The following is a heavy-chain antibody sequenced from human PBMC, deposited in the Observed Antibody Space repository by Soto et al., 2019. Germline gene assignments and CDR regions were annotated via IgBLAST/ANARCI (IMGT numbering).Heavy chain of an antibody. V-gene: IGHV3-30*03. D-gene: IGHD3-3*01. CDR3: ARGGVSTRTFDY. Sequence: GGSLRLSCAASGFTFSNYAMHWVRQAPGKGLEWVALTSYDGNNEYYTDSVKGQVTISADKSISSAYLQWSSLRASDTAMYYCARGGVSTRTFDYWGQGTPVTVSS. CDR1: GFTFSNYA. CDR2: TSYDGNNE. J-gene: IGHJ4*02.